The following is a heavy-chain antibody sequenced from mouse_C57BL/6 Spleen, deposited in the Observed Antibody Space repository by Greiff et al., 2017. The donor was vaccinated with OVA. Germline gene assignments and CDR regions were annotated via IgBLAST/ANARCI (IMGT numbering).Heavy chain of an antibody. D-gene: IGHD2-3*01. CDR1: GFTFSSYT. Sequence: EVQLQQSGGGLVKPGGSLKLSCAASGFTFSSYTMSWVRQTPEKRLEWVATISGGGGNTYYPDSVKGRFTISRDNAKNTLYLQMSSLRSEDTALYYCARRGDGYYEAMDYWGQGTSVTVSS. J-gene: IGHJ4*01. CDR2: ISGGGGNT. V-gene: IGHV5-9*04. CDR3: ARRGDGYYEAMDY.